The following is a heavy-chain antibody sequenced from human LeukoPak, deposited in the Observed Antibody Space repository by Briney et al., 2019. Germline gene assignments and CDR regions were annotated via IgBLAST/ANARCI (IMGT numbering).Heavy chain of an antibody. J-gene: IGHJ4*02. CDR1: GGTFSSYA. CDR3: ARNPYDSSGYPD. V-gene: IGHV1-69*13. CDR2: IIPIFGTA. D-gene: IGHD3-22*01. Sequence: GASVEVSCKASGGTFSSYAISWVRQAPGQGLEWMGGIIPIFGTANYAQKFQGRVTITADESTSTAYMELSSLRSEDTAVYYCARNPYDSSGYPDWGQGTLVTVSS.